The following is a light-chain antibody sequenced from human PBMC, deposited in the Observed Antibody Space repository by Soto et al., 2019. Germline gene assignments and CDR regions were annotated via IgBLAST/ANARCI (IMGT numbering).Light chain of an antibody. Sequence: QSALTQPASVSGSPGQSITISCTGTSSDVGGYNYVSWYQQHPGKAPKLMIYEVSNRPSGVSNRFSGSKSGNTASLTISGLQAEDEADYYCSSYTSNSTHVVFGGETKLTV. CDR3: SSYTSNSTHVV. V-gene: IGLV2-14*01. CDR1: SSDVGGYNY. CDR2: EVS. J-gene: IGLJ2*01.